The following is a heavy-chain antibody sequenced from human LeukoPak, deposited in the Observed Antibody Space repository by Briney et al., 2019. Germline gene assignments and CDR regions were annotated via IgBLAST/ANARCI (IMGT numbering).Heavy chain of an antibody. CDR1: GGSISSGGYY. Sequence: PSETLSLTCTVSGGSISSGGYYWSWIRQHPGKGLEWIGYIYYNGSTYYNPSLKSRVTISVDTSKNQFSLKLSSVTAADTAVYYCARDEGEGFDPWGQGTLVTVSS. D-gene: IGHD3-10*01. CDR2: IYYNGST. CDR3: ARDEGEGFDP. V-gene: IGHV4-31*03. J-gene: IGHJ5*02.